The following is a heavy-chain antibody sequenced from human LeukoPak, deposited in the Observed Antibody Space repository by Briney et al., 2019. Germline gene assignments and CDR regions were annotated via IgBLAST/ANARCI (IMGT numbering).Heavy chain of an antibody. CDR1: GFTFSSYA. D-gene: IGHD3-3*01. CDR3: ARTPSITIFGVVPFKDYFDY. J-gene: IGHJ4*02. V-gene: IGHV3-30-3*01. CDR2: ISYDGSNK. Sequence: GRSLRLSCAASGFTFSSYAMHWVRQAPGKGLEWVAVISYDGSNKYYADSVKGRFTISRDNAKNSLYLQMNSLRAEDTAVYYCARTPSITIFGVVPFKDYFDYWGQGTLVTVSS.